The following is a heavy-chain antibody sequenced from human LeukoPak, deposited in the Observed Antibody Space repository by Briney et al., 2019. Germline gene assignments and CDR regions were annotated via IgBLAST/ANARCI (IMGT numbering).Heavy chain of an antibody. CDR2: INPSGGST. CDR3: ARGSYYYDSSGPNWFDP. Sequence: ASVKVSCKASGYTFTSYYMHWVRQAPGQGLEWMGIINPSGGSTNYAQKLQGRVTMTTDTSTSTAYMELRSLRSDDTAVYYCARGSYYYDSSGPNWFDPWGQGTLVTVSS. V-gene: IGHV1-46*01. D-gene: IGHD3-22*01. CDR1: GYTFTSYY. J-gene: IGHJ5*02.